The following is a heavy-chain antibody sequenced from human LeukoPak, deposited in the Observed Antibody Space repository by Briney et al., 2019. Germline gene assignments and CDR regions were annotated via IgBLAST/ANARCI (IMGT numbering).Heavy chain of an antibody. CDR2: ILYDGSDK. D-gene: IGHD3-10*01. CDR1: GFTVSSNY. CDR3: ARGGTGHYYASGTYYQSYYFDY. Sequence: GGSLRLSCAASGFTVSSNYMSWVRQAPGKGLEWVTFILYDGSDKYYADSVKGRFSISRDNSKNTLYLQMNSLRPEDTAVYYCARGGTGHYYASGTYYQSYYFDYWGQGSLVTVSS. V-gene: IGHV3-30*02. J-gene: IGHJ4*02.